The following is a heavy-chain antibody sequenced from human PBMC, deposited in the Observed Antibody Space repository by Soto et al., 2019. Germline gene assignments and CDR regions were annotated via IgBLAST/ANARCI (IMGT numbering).Heavy chain of an antibody. CDR1: GYSFISYW. D-gene: IGHD2-2*03. J-gene: IGHJ3*02. CDR3: ARIIGYCRNNDCSWTFDI. Sequence: GESLKISCKTSGYSFISYWVAWVRQKPGKGLEWMGTFYPGDSTSTYSPSFQGQVTISVDKSISTAYLHLSSLKASDTAMYYCARIIGYCRNNDCSWTFDIWGQGTMVTVS. V-gene: IGHV5-51*01. CDR2: FYPGDSTS.